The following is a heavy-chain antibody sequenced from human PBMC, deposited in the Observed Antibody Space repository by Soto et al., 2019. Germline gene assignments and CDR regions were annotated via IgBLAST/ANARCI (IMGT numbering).Heavy chain of an antibody. CDR1: GGSVSNHY. CDR3: AREPLAHSYFDF. CDR2: LYNAERT. J-gene: IGHJ4*02. V-gene: IGHV4-4*07. Sequence: SETLSLTCTVSGGSVSNHYWSWIRQPAGKGLEWLGRLYNAERTNYNPSLKSRVTMSMDTSKNQFSLKLTSVTAADTAVYFCAREPLAHSYFDFWGQGTPVTVSS.